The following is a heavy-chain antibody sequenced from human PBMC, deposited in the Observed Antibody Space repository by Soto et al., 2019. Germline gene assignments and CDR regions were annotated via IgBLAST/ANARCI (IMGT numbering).Heavy chain of an antibody. V-gene: IGHV4-4*02. CDR1: GASITSPYW. Sequence: QVQLQESGPGLMKPSGTLSLTCAVSGASITSPYWWSWVRQPPGKGLEWIGEVYHSGSTNYNPSLMGRLTISVDKSKNEFSLKLNFVAAAATAVYYCARLIEIDVPSTPTRRYCYGMDVWGQGTTVTVSS. D-gene: IGHD2-21*01. CDR2: VYHSGST. J-gene: IGHJ6*02. CDR3: ARLIEIDVPSTPTRRYCYGMDV.